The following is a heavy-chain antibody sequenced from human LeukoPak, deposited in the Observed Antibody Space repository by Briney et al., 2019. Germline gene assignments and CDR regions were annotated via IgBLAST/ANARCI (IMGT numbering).Heavy chain of an antibody. J-gene: IGHJ4*02. V-gene: IGHV4-39*01. D-gene: IGHD4-17*01. CDR3: ARVTTVTIPLRGSYRRFDY. Sequence: SETLSLTCTVSGGSISSSSYYWGWIRQPPGKGLEWIGSIYYSGGTYYNPSLKSRVTISVDTSKNQFSLKLSSVTAADTAVYYCARVTTVTIPLRGSYRRFDYWGQGTLVTVSS. CDR1: GGSISSSSYY. CDR2: IYYSGGT.